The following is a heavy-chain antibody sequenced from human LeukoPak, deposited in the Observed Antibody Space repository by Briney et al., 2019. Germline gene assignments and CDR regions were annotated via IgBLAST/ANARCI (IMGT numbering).Heavy chain of an antibody. V-gene: IGHV1-8*01. CDR2: MSPNSGDT. D-gene: IGHD7-27*01. Sequence: VKVSCTASGYTFTSYDFNWVRQATGQRPEWMGWMSPNSGDTGYAQKFQDRVTMTRNTSISTAYMELSSLRSDDTAVYYCARGPPNWGYDYWGPGTLVTVSS. CDR1: GYTFTSYD. J-gene: IGHJ4*02. CDR3: ARGPPNWGYDY.